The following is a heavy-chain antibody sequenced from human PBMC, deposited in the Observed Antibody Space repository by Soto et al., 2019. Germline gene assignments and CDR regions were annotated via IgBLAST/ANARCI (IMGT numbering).Heavy chain of an antibody. Sequence: QVQLVESGGGVVQPGRSLRLSCAASGFTFSSYGMHWVRQAPGKGLEWVAVIWYDGSNKYYADSVKGRFTISRDNYKNTLDLQMNSLRAEDTAVYYCARDYGDYIDYWGQGTLVTVSS. CDR1: GFTFSSYG. J-gene: IGHJ4*02. CDR3: ARDYGDYIDY. D-gene: IGHD4-17*01. CDR2: IWYDGSNK. V-gene: IGHV3-33*01.